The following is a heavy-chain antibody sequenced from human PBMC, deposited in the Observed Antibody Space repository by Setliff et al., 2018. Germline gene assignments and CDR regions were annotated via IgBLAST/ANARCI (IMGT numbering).Heavy chain of an antibody. J-gene: IGHJ6*03. V-gene: IGHV3-23*03. CDR2: VYRGGSTT. Sequence: PGGSLRLSCAASGFTFNNYAMSWVRQAPGKGLEWVSVVYRGGSTTFYADSVKGRFTISRDDSKNTLYLQMNSLTVDDTAVYYCAKDLGDDGHYYYYMDVWGKGTTVTVSS. D-gene: IGHD4-17*01. CDR3: AKDLGDDGHYYYYMDV. CDR1: GFTFNNYA.